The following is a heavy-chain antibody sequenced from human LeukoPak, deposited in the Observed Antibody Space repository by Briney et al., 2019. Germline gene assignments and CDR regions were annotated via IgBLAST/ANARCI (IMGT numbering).Heavy chain of an antibody. CDR2: IWYDGSNK. Sequence: VGSLRLSCAASGFTFSSYGMHWVRQAPGKGLEWVAVIWYDGSNKYYADSVKGRFTISRDNSKNTLYLQMNSLRAEDTAVYYCAKDGAYYDILTGYYSQSAFDIWGQGTMFTVSS. D-gene: IGHD3-9*01. CDR1: GFTFSSYG. CDR3: AKDGAYYDILTGYYSQSAFDI. J-gene: IGHJ3*02. V-gene: IGHV3-33*06.